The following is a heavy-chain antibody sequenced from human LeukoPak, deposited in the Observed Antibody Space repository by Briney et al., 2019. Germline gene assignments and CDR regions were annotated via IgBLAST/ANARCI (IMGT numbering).Heavy chain of an antibody. D-gene: IGHD6-13*01. Sequence: SETLSLTCTVSGGSVSSGSYYCSWIRQPPGKGLEWIGEINHSGSTNYNPSLKSRVTISVDTSKNQFSLKLRSVSAADTAVYYCARGGIADRLAAWGQGTLVTVSS. CDR2: INHSGST. V-gene: IGHV4-39*07. CDR3: ARGGIADRLAA. CDR1: GGSVSSGSYY. J-gene: IGHJ4*02.